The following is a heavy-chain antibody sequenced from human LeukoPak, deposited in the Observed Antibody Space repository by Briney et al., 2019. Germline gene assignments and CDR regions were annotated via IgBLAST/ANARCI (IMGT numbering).Heavy chain of an antibody. CDR2: ITAYNGNT. J-gene: IGHJ4*02. CDR3: ARDRSGLHWDY. Sequence: ASVKVSCKTSGYTFPIFGITWIRQVPEQGLEWMGWITAYNGNTNYAQKFQDRVSMTTDSSTTTAYMELRSLRSDDTAVYYCARDRSGLHWDYWGQGTLVTVSS. D-gene: IGHD4-11*01. V-gene: IGHV1-18*01. CDR1: GYTFPIFG.